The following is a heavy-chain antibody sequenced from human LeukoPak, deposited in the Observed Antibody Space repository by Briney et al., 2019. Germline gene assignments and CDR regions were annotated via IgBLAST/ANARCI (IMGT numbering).Heavy chain of an antibody. J-gene: IGHJ4*02. CDR1: GFTFSSYG. CDR2: IWYDGSNK. Sequence: PGRSLRLSCAASGFTFSSYGMHWVRQAPGKGLEWVAVIWYDGSNKYYADSVKGRFTISRDNSKNTLYLQMNSLRAEDTAVYYCAKVGYGDYYFDYWGQGTLVTVPS. D-gene: IGHD4-17*01. V-gene: IGHV3-33*06. CDR3: AKVGYGDYYFDY.